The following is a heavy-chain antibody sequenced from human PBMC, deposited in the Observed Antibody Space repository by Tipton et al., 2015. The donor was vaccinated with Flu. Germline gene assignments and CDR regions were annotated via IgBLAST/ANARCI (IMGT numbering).Heavy chain of an antibody. CDR2: IHHTGST. D-gene: IGHD2-2*01. CDR1: GGSISSSNW. Sequence: GLVKPSGILSLTCTVSGGSISSSNWWSWVRQSPGKGLEYIGEIHHTGSTNYNPSLRSRLTMSVEKSANEFSLRLTSVTVADTAVYYCVRIHSTGAIVAVADDGFDIWGQGTMVTVSS. J-gene: IGHJ3*02. CDR3: VRIHSTGAIVAVADDGFDI. V-gene: IGHV4-4*02.